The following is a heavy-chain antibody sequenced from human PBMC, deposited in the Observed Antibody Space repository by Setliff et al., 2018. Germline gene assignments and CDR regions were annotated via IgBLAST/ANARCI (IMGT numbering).Heavy chain of an antibody. D-gene: IGHD2-21*01. CDR3: ARAQVVFAISAPVWYFEV. Sequence: KPSETLSLTCTVSGGSISPYFWSWVRQPPGKGLEWIGYVYHNGNTNFNPSLNSRVSVSVDTPTNQFSLKVFSVTAADTAVYYCARAQVVFAISAPVWYFEVWGRGTQVTVSS. J-gene: IGHJ2*01. CDR1: GGSISPYF. V-gene: IGHV4-59*12. CDR2: VYHNGNT.